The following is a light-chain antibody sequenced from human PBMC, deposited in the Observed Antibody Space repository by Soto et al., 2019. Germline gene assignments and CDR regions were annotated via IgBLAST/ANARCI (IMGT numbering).Light chain of an antibody. V-gene: IGLV2-14*03. CDR2: DVS. CDR1: SNDVCGYNY. Sequence: QFSLTQPSSVFGSPGQSITISCTGTSNDVCGYNYVSWYQHHPGKAPKLIIYDVSNRPSGVSIRFSGSKSDNTASLTISGLQPEDEADYHCSSYTTSNTRQIVFGTGTKVTVL. J-gene: IGLJ1*01. CDR3: SSYTTSNTRQIV.